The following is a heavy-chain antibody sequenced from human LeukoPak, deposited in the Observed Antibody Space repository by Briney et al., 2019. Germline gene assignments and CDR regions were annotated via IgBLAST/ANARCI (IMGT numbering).Heavy chain of an antibody. CDR3: ASPSRGFLECLPRDYYYYMDV. D-gene: IGHD3-3*01. CDR1: GGTFSSYA. J-gene: IGHJ6*03. V-gene: IGHV1-69*05. Sequence: SVKVSCKASGGTFSSYAISWVRQAPGQGLEWMGGIIPIFGTANYAQKFQGRVTITTDESTSTAYMELSSLRSEDTAVYYCASPSRGFLECLPRDYYYYMDVWGKGTTVTVSS. CDR2: IIPIFGTA.